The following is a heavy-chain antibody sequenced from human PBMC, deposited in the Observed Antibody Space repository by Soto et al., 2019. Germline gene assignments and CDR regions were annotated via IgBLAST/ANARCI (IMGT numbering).Heavy chain of an antibody. V-gene: IGHV1-24*01. Sequence: GASVKVSCKVSGYTLTELSMHWVRQAPGKGLEWMGGFDPEDGETIYAQKFQGRVTMTEDTSTDTAYMELSSLRSEDTAVYYCATFYGSGSYYNVLVDYWGQGTLVTVSS. CDR1: GYTLTELS. D-gene: IGHD3-10*01. J-gene: IGHJ4*02. CDR2: FDPEDGET. CDR3: ATFYGSGSYYNVLVDY.